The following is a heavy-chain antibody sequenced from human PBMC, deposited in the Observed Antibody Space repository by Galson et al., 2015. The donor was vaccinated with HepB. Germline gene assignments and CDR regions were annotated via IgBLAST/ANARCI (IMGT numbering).Heavy chain of an antibody. J-gene: IGHJ6*03. CDR2: ISGSGGST. D-gene: IGHD1-7*01. Sequence: SLRLSCAASGFTFSSYAMSWVRQAPGKGLDWVSAISGSGGSTYYADSVKGRFTISRDNSKNTLYLQMNSLRAEDTAVYYCAKGERELRMDYYYYMDVWGKGTTVTVSS. V-gene: IGHV3-23*01. CDR3: AKGERELRMDYYYYMDV. CDR1: GFTFSSYA.